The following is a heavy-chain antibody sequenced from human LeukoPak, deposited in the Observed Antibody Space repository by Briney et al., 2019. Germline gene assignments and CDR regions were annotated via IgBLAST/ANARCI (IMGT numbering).Heavy chain of an antibody. V-gene: IGHV3-21*01. J-gene: IGHJ4*02. Sequence: GGSLRLSCVASGFTFSSRDWMTWVRQAPGKGLEWVSSISSSSSYIYYADSVKGRFTISRDNAKNSLYLQMNSLRAEDTAVYYCARVRTPRWGFDYWGQGTLVTVSS. CDR3: ARVRTPRWGFDY. CDR2: ISSSSSYI. D-gene: IGHD1/OR15-1a*01. CDR1: GFTFSSRDW.